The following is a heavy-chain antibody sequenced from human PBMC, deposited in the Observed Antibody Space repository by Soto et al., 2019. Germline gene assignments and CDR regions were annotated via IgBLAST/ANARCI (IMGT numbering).Heavy chain of an antibody. Sequence: ASETLSLTCTVSGGSISSSSYYWGWIRQPPGKGLEWIGSIYYSGSTYYNPSLKSRVTISVDTSKNQFSLKLSSVTAADTAVYYCARPSSYYYYGMDVWGQGTTVTVSS. CDR1: GGSISSSSYY. V-gene: IGHV4-39*01. J-gene: IGHJ6*02. CDR3: ARPSSYYYYGMDV. CDR2: IYYSGST.